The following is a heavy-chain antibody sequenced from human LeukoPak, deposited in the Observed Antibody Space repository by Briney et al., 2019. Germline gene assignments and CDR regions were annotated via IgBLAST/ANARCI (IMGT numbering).Heavy chain of an antibody. CDR1: GYTFTSYY. D-gene: IGHD3-22*01. CDR2: INPSGGST. J-gene: IGHJ3*02. V-gene: IGHV1-46*01. Sequence: GASVKVSCKASGYTFTSYYMHWVRQAPGQGLEWMGIINPSGGSTSYAQKLQGRVTMTRDTSTSTVYMELSSLRSEDTAVYYCARDAYYYDSSGYYYDAFDIWGQGTMVTVSS. CDR3: ARDAYYYDSSGYYYDAFDI.